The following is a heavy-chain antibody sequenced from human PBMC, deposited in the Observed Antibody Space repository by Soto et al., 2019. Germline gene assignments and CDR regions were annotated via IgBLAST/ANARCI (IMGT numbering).Heavy chain of an antibody. D-gene: IGHD3-10*01. J-gene: IGHJ6*02. CDR1: GYTFTSYG. CDR2: ISAYNGNT. V-gene: IGHV1-18*01. Sequence: QVQLVQSGAEVKKPGASVKVSCKASGYTFTSYGISWVRQAPGQGLEWMGWISAYNGNTNYAQKLQGRVTMTTDTSTSTADMELRSLRSDDTAVYYCARDIAVRGVRNYGMDVWGQGTTVTVSS. CDR3: ARDIAVRGVRNYGMDV.